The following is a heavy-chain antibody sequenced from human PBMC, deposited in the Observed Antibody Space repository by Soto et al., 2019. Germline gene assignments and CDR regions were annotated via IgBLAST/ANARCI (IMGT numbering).Heavy chain of an antibody. J-gene: IGHJ4*02. CDR2: IYYSGST. D-gene: IGHD5-12*01. V-gene: IGHV4-31*03. CDR3: ARDLGVSSGYDLIFDY. CDR1: GGSISSGGYY. Sequence: NPSETLSLTCTVSGGSISSGGYYWSWIRQHPGKGLEWIGYIYYSGSTYYNPSLKSRVTISVDTSKNQFSLKLSSVTAADTAVYYCARDLGVSSGYDLIFDYWGQGTLVTVSS.